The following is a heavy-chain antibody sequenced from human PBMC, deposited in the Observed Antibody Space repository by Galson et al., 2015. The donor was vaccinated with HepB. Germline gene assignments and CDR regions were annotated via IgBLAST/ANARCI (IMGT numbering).Heavy chain of an antibody. Sequence: SVKVSCKASGYTFTSYDINWVRQATGQGLEWMGWTNPNSGNTGYAQKFQGRVTMTRNTSISTAYMELSSLRSEDTAVYYCARAARKAAAGTVAYWGQGTLVTVSS. CDR1: GYTFTSYD. J-gene: IGHJ4*02. V-gene: IGHV1-8*01. D-gene: IGHD6-13*01. CDR3: ARAARKAAAGTVAY. CDR2: TNPNSGNT.